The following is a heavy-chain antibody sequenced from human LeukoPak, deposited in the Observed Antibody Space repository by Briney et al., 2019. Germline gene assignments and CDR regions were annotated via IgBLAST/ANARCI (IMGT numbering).Heavy chain of an antibody. V-gene: IGHV4-61*02. CDR2: IYTSGST. J-gene: IGHJ6*03. Sequence: SQTLSLTCTVSGGSTSSGSYYWSWIRQPAGKGLEWIGRIYTSGSTNYNPSLKSRVTISVDTSKNQFSLKLSSVTAADTAVYYCARDHEYCSGGSCYWTNHYYYYYMDVWGKGTTVTVSS. CDR1: GGSTSSGSYY. D-gene: IGHD2-15*01. CDR3: ARDHEYCSGGSCYWTNHYYYYYMDV.